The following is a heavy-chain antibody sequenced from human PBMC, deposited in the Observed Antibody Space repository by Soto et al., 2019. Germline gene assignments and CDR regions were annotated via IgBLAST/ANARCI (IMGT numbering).Heavy chain of an antibody. V-gene: IGHV4-59*01. Sequence: QVQLQESGPGLVKPSETLSLTCTVSGGSISSYYWSWIQQPPGKGLEWIGYIYYSGSTNYNPSLKSRVTISVDTSKSQFSLKLSSVTAADTAVYYCARGLYSSSWGNWFDPWGQGTLVTVSS. J-gene: IGHJ5*02. CDR1: GGSISSYY. D-gene: IGHD6-13*01. CDR2: IYYSGST. CDR3: ARGLYSSSWGNWFDP.